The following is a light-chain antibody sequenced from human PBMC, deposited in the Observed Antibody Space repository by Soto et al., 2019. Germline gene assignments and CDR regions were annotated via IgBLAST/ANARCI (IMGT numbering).Light chain of an antibody. J-gene: IGKJ2*01. Sequence: EIVMTQSPATLSVSPGERATLSCRASQSISTELAWYQQKPGQPPRLLIYSASTMATGVPARFTGSGSGSEFTLTISALQSEDFAVYYCQQGHNWPLTFGQGTRLEI. V-gene: IGKV3-15*01. CDR2: SAS. CDR3: QQGHNWPLT. CDR1: QSISTE.